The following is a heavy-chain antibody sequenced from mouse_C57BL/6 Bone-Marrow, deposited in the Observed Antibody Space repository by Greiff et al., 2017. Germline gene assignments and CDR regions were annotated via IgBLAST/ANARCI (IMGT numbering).Heavy chain of an antibody. CDR2: IYPGSGST. J-gene: IGHJ1*03. V-gene: IGHV1-55*01. CDR3: ARPYYSNYWYFDV. D-gene: IGHD2-5*01. Sequence: QVQLQQPGAELVKPGASVKMSCKASGYTFTSYWITWVKQRPGQGLEWIGDIYPGSGSTNYNEKFKGKATLAVDTSSSTAYMQLSSLTSEDSAVYYCARPYYSNYWYFDVWGTGTTLTVSS. CDR1: GYTFTSYW.